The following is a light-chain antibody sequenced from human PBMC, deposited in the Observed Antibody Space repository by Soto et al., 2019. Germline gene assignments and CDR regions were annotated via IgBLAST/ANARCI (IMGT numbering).Light chain of an antibody. CDR3: GTWDSSLSVYV. J-gene: IGLJ1*01. CDR2: DNN. V-gene: IGLV1-51*01. CDR1: SSNIGNNY. Sequence: QSVLTQPPSVSAAPGQKVTISCSGSSSNIGNNYVSWYQQLPGTAPKLLIYDNNKRPSGIPDRFSGSKSGTSATLGITGLQTGDEADYYCGTWDSSLSVYVFGPGTKV.